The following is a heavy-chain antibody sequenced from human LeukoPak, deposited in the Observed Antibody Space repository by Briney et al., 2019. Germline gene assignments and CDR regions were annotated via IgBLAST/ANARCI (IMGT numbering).Heavy chain of an antibody. CDR2: ISGSGGST. CDR1: GFTFSNYV. D-gene: IGHD3-22*01. V-gene: IGHV3-23*01. CDR3: AKVIEVVSAVDYYDSSAQEDY. J-gene: IGHJ4*02. Sequence: GGSLRLSCAASGFTFSNYVMSWVRQAPGKGLEWVSAISGSGGSTYYADSVKGRFTISRDNSKNTLYLQMNSLRAEDTAVYYCAKVIEVVSAVDYYDSSAQEDYWGQGALAAVSS.